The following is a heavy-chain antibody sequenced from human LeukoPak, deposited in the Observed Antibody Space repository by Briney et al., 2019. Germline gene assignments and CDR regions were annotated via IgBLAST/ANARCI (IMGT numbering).Heavy chain of an antibody. Sequence: GASVTVSCKASGYTFTSYGIGWVRQAPGQGLEWMGWISSYNRNTNYAQNLQGRVTITTDTSTSIAYMELRSLTSDDTAVYYCTRDRDVSGSQNYWGQGTLVTVSS. CDR3: TRDRDVSGSQNY. D-gene: IGHD1-26*01. CDR1: GYTFTSYG. CDR2: ISSYNRNT. V-gene: IGHV1-18*01. J-gene: IGHJ4*02.